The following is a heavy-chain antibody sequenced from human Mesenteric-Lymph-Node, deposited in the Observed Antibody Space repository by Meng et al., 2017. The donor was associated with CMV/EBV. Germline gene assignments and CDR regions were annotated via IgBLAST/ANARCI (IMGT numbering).Heavy chain of an antibody. CDR1: GYTFTSFD. Sequence: QEQLVQSGAEVKKPGASVKVSCKASGYTFTSFDINWVRQATGQGPEWMGWMNPNSGNTGYAQKFQGRVTLTRDTSISTAYMELSSLRSEDTDVYYCARGPSYSSGFHDCWGQGTLVTVSS. J-gene: IGHJ4*02. V-gene: IGHV1-8*02. CDR3: ARGPSYSSGFHDC. D-gene: IGHD6-19*01. CDR2: MNPNSGNT.